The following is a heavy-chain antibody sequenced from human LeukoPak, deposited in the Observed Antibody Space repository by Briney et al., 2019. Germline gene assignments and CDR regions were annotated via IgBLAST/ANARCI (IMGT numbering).Heavy chain of an antibody. J-gene: IGHJ4*02. CDR2: IGTAGET. CDR3: ARASSRYDSSGYYSD. Sequence: AGGPLRLSCAASGFTFSSYDMHWVRQATGKGLERVSAIGTAGETYYPGSVKGRFTISRENAKNSLYLQMNSLRAGDTAVYYCARASSRYDSSGYYSDWGQGTLVTVSS. V-gene: IGHV3-13*01. D-gene: IGHD3-22*01. CDR1: GFTFSSYD.